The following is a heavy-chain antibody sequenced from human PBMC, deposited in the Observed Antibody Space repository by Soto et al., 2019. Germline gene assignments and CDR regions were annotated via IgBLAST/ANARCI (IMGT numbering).Heavy chain of an antibody. CDR2: IYYSGST. V-gene: IGHV4-31*03. Sequence: SETLSLTCTVSGGSISSGGYYWSWIRQHPGKGLEWIGYIYYSGSTYYNPSLKSRVTISVDTSKNQFSLKLSSVTAADTAVYYCARDVGVDYGDSYMDVWGKGTTVTVSS. CDR1: GGSISSGGYY. CDR3: ARDVGVDYGDSYMDV. J-gene: IGHJ6*03. D-gene: IGHD4-17*01.